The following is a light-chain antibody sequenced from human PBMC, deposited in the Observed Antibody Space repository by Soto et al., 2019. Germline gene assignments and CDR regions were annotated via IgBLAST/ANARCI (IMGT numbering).Light chain of an antibody. CDR1: QSVSSD. Sequence: EVVMTQSPATLSVSPGERATLSCRASQSVSSDLAWYQQKPGQAPRLLIYAASTRATGIPARFSGSGSGTEFTLTISSLQSEDFAVYYCQQYTNWPPYTFGQGTKLEIK. J-gene: IGKJ2*01. CDR3: QQYTNWPPYT. V-gene: IGKV3D-15*01. CDR2: AAS.